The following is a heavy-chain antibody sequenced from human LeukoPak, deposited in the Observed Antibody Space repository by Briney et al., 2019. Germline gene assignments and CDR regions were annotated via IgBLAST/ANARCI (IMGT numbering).Heavy chain of an antibody. CDR2: ISGSGGNT. V-gene: IGHV3-23*01. CDR1: GFTFSGYA. Sequence: PGGSLRLSCAASGFTFSGYAMSWVRQAPGKGLEWVSAISGSGGNTYYADSVKGRFTISRDNAKNTLYVQMNSLRAEDTAVYYCAKDGETSSRDFDYWGQGTLVTVSS. J-gene: IGHJ4*02. CDR3: AKDGETSSRDFDY. D-gene: IGHD2-2*01.